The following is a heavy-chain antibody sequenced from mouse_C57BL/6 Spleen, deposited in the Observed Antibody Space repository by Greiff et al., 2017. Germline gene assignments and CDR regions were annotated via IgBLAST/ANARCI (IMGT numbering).Heavy chain of an antibody. V-gene: IGHV1-54*01. CDR2: INPGSGGT. CDR3: SGSGLNWFAY. J-gene: IGHJ3*01. CDR1: GYAFTNYL. Sequence: VQLQQSGAELVRPGTSVKVSCKASGYAFTNYLIEWVKQRPGQGLEWIGVINPGSGGTNYNKKFKGKATLTADKSSSTAYMQLSSLTSEDSAVYYCSGSGLNWFAYWGQGTLVTVSA. D-gene: IGHD3-1*01.